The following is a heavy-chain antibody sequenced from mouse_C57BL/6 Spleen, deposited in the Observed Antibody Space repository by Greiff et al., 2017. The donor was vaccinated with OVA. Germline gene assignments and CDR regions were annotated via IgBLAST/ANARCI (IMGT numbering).Heavy chain of an antibody. CDR3: AIVYGPWFAY. Sequence: EVQLKESGPELVKPGASVKIPCKASGYTFTDYNMDWVKQSPGKSLEWIGDSNPNNGGTIYNQKFKGKATLTVDKSSSTAYMELRSLTSEDTAVYYCAIVYGPWFAYWGQGNLVTVSA. D-gene: IGHD1-1*02. J-gene: IGHJ3*01. V-gene: IGHV1-18*01. CDR2: SNPNNGGT. CDR1: GYTFTDYN.